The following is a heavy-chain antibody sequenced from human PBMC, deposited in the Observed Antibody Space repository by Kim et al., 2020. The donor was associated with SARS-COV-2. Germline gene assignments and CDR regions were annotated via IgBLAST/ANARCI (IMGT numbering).Heavy chain of an antibody. CDR3: ARGYGWIDY. CDR1: GGSFSGYY. Sequence: SETLSLICAVYGGSFSGYYWSWIRQPPGKGLEWIGEINHSGSTNYNPSLKSRVTISVDTSKNQFSLKLSSVTAADTAVYYCARGYGWIDYWGQGTLVTVS. J-gene: IGHJ4*02. D-gene: IGHD6-19*01. V-gene: IGHV4-34*01. CDR2: INHSGST.